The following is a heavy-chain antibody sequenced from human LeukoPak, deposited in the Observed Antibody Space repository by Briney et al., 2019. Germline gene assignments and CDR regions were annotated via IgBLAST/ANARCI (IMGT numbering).Heavy chain of an antibody. D-gene: IGHD5-24*01. J-gene: IGHJ4*02. V-gene: IGHV3-7*04. Sequence: GGSLRLSCAASGLTFSSHWMHWVRQAPGKGLEWVANIKQDGSKKSYVDSVKGRFTISRDNAKNSLYLQMNSLRAEDTAIYYCTRVGYIDEGIDYWGQGTLVTVSS. CDR3: TRVGYIDEGIDY. CDR2: IKQDGSKK. CDR1: GLTFSSHW.